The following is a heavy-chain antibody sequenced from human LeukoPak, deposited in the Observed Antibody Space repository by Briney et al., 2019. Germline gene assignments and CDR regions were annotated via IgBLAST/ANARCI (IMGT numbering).Heavy chain of an antibody. J-gene: IGHJ4*02. Sequence: GGSLRLSCAASGFTFSGYDMHWVRQATGKGLEWVSAIGTAGDTYYPGSVKGRFTISRENAKNSLYLQMNSLRAGDTAVYYCAREGDYGAFDYWGQGTLVTVSS. CDR2: IGTAGDT. CDR1: GFTFSGYD. D-gene: IGHD4-17*01. V-gene: IGHV3-13*01. CDR3: AREGDYGAFDY.